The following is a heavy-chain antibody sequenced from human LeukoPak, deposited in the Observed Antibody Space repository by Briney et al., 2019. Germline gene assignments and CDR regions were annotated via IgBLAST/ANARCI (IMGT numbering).Heavy chain of an antibody. D-gene: IGHD3-22*01. CDR2: ISGYNGNT. Sequence: ASVKVSCKASGYTFTRYGMTWVRQAPGQGLEWMGWISGYNGNTNYAQKFQGRVTMTKDTSTSRVYMELRSLRPDDTAVYYCARDSHYDSSGYYRRYYYYYMDVWGKGTTVTVSS. V-gene: IGHV1-18*01. J-gene: IGHJ6*03. CDR3: ARDSHYDSSGYYRRYYYYYMDV. CDR1: GYTFTRYG.